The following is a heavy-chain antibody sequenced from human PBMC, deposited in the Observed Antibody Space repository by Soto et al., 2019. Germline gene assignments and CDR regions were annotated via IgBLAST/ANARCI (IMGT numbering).Heavy chain of an antibody. CDR2: ISTSSSYT. Sequence: QVQMVESGGGLVKPGGSLRLSCVASGFTFSDHYMTWIRQAPGKGLEWLSYISTSSSYTNYADSVKGRFTISRDNAMNSLYLQMNSLRAEDTAVYSCARLRRTGYFDYWGQGTLVTVSS. V-gene: IGHV3-11*05. CDR3: ARLRRTGYFDY. J-gene: IGHJ4*02. CDR1: GFTFSDHY.